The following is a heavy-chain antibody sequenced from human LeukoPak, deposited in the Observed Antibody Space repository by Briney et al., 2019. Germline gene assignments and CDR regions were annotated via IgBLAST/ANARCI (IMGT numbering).Heavy chain of an antibody. J-gene: IGHJ4*02. CDR1: GGSISSSSYY. CDR2: IYYSGST. Sequence: SSETLSLTCTVSGGSISSSSYYWGWIRQPPGKGLEWIGSIYYSGSTYYNPSLKSRVTISVDTSKNQFSLKLSSVTAADTAVYYCARTGGWYGDYYFDYWGQGTLVTVSS. V-gene: IGHV4-39*01. CDR3: ARTGGWYGDYYFDY. D-gene: IGHD6-19*01.